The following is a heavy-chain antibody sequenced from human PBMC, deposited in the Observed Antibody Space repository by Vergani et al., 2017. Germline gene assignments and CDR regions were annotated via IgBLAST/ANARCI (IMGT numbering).Heavy chain of an antibody. CDR1: GYSISSGYY. CDR2: IYHSGST. Sequence: QVQLQESGPGLVKPSETLSLTCAVSGYSISSGYYWGWIRPPPGPGLEWIGSIYHSGSTYYNPSLKSRVTISVDTSKNQFSLKLSSVTAADTAVYYCARLPLGGYYYEPVDDWGQGTLVTVSS. J-gene: IGHJ4*02. V-gene: IGHV4-38-2*01. CDR3: ARLPLGGYYYEPVDD. D-gene: IGHD3-22*01.